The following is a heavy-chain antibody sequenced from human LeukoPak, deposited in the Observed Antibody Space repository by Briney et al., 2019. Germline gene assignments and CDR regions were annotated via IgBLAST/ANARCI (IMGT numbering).Heavy chain of an antibody. Sequence: SETLSLTCAVYGGSFSGYYWSWIRQHPGKGLEWIGYIYYSGSTNYNPSLKSQITISLDTSKNQFSLKLSSVTAADTAVYYCASGSSVSYFDYWGQGALVTVSS. CDR1: GGSFSGYY. CDR3: ASGSSVSYFDY. J-gene: IGHJ4*02. V-gene: IGHV4-34*09. D-gene: IGHD2-2*01. CDR2: IYYSGST.